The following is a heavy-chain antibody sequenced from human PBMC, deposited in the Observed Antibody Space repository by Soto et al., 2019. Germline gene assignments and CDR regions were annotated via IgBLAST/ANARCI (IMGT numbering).Heavy chain of an antibody. CDR1: GGSISSGGYY. D-gene: IGHD6-6*01. CDR2: IYYSGST. CDR3: ATDSSYSSSSWDAFDI. J-gene: IGHJ3*02. V-gene: IGHV4-31*03. Sequence: SEMLSLTCTVSGGSISSGGYYWSWIRQHPGKGLEWIGYIYYSGSTYYNPSLKSRVTISVDTSKNQFSLKLSSVTAADTAVYYCATDSSYSSSSWDAFDIWGQGTMVTVSS.